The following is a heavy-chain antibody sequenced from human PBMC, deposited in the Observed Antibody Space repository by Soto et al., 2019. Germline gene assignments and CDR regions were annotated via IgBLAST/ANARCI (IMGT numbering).Heavy chain of an antibody. V-gene: IGHV4-31*03. CDR3: ASGDAWEALLAH. D-gene: IGHD4-17*01. J-gene: IGHJ4*02. CDR2: IYFSGST. CDR1: GASINSGGYY. Sequence: QVQLQESGPGLVKPSETLSLTCTVSGASINSGGYYWSWIRQLPGKGLEWIGYIYFSGSTYYNPSLESRITISLDTSQNQCSLKLSSVTAADTAMYFCASGDAWEALLAHWGQGTLVTVSS.